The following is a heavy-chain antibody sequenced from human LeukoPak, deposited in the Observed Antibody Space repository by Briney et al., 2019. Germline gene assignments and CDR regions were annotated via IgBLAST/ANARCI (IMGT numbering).Heavy chain of an antibody. CDR2: IYYSGST. D-gene: IGHD3-9*01. V-gene: IGHV4-39*01. CDR3: ARLFTPLNYDILTGYYPGNAGINWFDP. CDR1: GGSISSSSYY. Sequence: SETLSLTCTVSGGSISSSSYYWGWIRQPPGKGLEWIGSIYYSGSTYYNPSLKSRVTISVDTSKNQFSLKLSSVTAADTAVYYCARLFTPLNYDILTGYYPGNAGINWFDPWGQGTLVTVSS. J-gene: IGHJ5*02.